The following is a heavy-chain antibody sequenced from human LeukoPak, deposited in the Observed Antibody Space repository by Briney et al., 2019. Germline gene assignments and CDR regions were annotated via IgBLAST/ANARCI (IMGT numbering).Heavy chain of an antibody. D-gene: IGHD5-12*01. CDR3: AKAVFQWPRNFDY. Sequence: GGSLRLSCAASGFTFSSYAMSWVRQAPGKGLEWVSAISGSGGSTYYADSVKGRFTISRDNSKNMLYLQMNSLRAEDTAVYYCAKAVFQWPRNFDYWGQGTLVTVSS. CDR1: GFTFSSYA. V-gene: IGHV3-23*01. CDR2: ISGSGGST. J-gene: IGHJ4*02.